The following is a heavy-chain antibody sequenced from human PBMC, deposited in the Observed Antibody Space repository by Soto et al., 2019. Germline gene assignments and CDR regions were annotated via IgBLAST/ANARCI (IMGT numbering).Heavy chain of an antibody. V-gene: IGHV3-33*01. D-gene: IGHD3-10*01. Sequence: QVQLVESGGGVVQPGRSLRLSCAASGVTFSNYAMHWVRQAPGKGLEWVAVIWNDGSNKYYADSVKGRFTISRDNSKNTLYLQVNSLRAEDTAMYYCARDITMVRGVLSRWGQGTLVTVSS. CDR1: GVTFSNYA. CDR3: ARDITMVRGVLSR. CDR2: IWNDGSNK. J-gene: IGHJ4*02.